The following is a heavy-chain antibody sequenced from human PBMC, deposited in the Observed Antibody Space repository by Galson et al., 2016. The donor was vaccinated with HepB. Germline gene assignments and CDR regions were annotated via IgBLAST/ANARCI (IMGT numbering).Heavy chain of an antibody. D-gene: IGHD3-9*01. Sequence: SLRLSCAASGFTFSNYALHWLRQAPGQGLEWVSVISGSGDSPYYADSVKCRFTISRDNSKNTLYLQLNSLRAEDTAVYYCAKVFTGSDAFDIWGQGTMVTVSS. CDR2: ISGSGDSP. V-gene: IGHV3-23*01. CDR1: GFTFSNYA. CDR3: AKVFTGSDAFDI. J-gene: IGHJ3*02.